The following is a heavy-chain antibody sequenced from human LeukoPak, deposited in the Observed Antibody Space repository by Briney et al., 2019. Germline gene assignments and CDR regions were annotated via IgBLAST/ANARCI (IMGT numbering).Heavy chain of an antibody. J-gene: IGHJ6*03. CDR2: IRFDGSYE. V-gene: IGHV3-30*02. Sequence: GGSLRLSCAASGFTFSSYGMHWVRQAPGKGLEWVTFIRFDGSYEDYADSVKGRFTISRDNSKNTLYLQMNSLRAEDTAFYYCSRGVIIDFYYYYMDVWGKGTTVTVSS. CDR3: SRGVIIDFYYYYMDV. D-gene: IGHD3-10*01. CDR1: GFTFSSYG.